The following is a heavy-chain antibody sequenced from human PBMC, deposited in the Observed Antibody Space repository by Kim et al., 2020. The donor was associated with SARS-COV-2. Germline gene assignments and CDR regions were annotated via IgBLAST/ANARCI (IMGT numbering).Heavy chain of an antibody. CDR3: ARDAGYCSGGSCYSIMGWFDP. J-gene: IGHJ5*02. CDR1: GYTFTSYY. V-gene: IGHV1-46*01. D-gene: IGHD2-15*01. CDR2: INPSGGST. Sequence: ASVKVSCKASGYTFTSYYMHWVRQAPGQGLEWMGIINPSGGSTSYAQKFQGRVTMTRDTSTSTVYMELSSLRSEDTAVYYCARDAGYCSGGSCYSIMGWFDPWGQGTLVTVSS.